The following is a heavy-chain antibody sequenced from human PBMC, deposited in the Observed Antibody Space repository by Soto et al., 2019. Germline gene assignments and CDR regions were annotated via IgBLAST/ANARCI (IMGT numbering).Heavy chain of an antibody. D-gene: IGHD1-26*01. CDR2: ISYDGSNK. Sequence: GGSLRLSCAASGFTFSSYGMHWVRQAPGKGLEWVAVISYDGSNKYYADSVKGRFTISRDNSKNTLYLQRNSLRAEDTAVYYCAKASGRKGGADYYYMDVWGKGTTVTVSS. J-gene: IGHJ6*03. CDR1: GFTFSSYG. CDR3: AKASGRKGGADYYYMDV. V-gene: IGHV3-30*18.